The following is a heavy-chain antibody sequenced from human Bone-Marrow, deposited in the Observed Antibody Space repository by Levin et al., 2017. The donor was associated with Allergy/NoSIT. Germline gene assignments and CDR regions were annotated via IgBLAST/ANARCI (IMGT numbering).Heavy chain of an antibody. V-gene: IGHV1-2*02. D-gene: IGHD1-26*01. CDR1: GYTFTDYY. Sequence: ASVKVSCKASGYTFTDYYIHWIRQAPGQGLEGMGRINPDGGGTKFSQQSEGRVTLTRDTSIRTVTIELRRLRSDDTAVYFCARDLVGVDAFDFWGQGTMVLVSS. CDR2: INPDGGGT. CDR3: ARDLVGVDAFDF. J-gene: IGHJ3*01.